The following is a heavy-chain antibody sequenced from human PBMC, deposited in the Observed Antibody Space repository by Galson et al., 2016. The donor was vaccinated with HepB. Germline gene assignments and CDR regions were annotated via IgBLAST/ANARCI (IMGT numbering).Heavy chain of an antibody. CDR3: ARAAYCSGGACYHAFDH. CDR2: TRNKANGYTR. D-gene: IGHD2-15*01. V-gene: IGHV3-72*01. CDR1: GFTFSDYY. Sequence: SLRLSCAASGFTFSDYYMDWVRQTPGKGLEWVGRTRNKANGYTREYAASVKGRLSISRDDSKNSLYLQMNSLRSGDTAVYYWARAAYCSGGACYHAFDHWGQGTLVTVSS. J-gene: IGHJ4*02.